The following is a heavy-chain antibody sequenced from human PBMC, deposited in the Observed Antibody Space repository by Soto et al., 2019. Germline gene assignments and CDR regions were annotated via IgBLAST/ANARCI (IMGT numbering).Heavy chain of an antibody. CDR1: GGSISSYY. CDR2: IYTSGST. D-gene: IGHD2-2*01. V-gene: IGHV4-4*07. J-gene: IGHJ5*02. CDR3: ARDGPHCTSCDVRVP. Sequence: LETLSLTCTVSGGSISSYYWSWIRQPAGKGLEWIGRIYTSGSTNYNPSLKSRVTMSVDTSKNQFSLKLSSVTAADTAVYYCARDGPHCTSCDVRVPWGQGTLVTVS.